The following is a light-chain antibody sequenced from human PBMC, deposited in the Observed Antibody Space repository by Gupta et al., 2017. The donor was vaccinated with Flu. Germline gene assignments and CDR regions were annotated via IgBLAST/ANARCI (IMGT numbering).Light chain of an antibody. Sequence: GTLSLSPGERAILSCRASQTVTSSFLGWYQQKPGQAPRFLIYGASNRAAGVPDRFSGSGSGTDFTLTISRLEPDDFAVYFCQQDGSSPRTFGQGTTVEIK. CDR1: QTVTSSF. CDR2: GAS. J-gene: IGKJ1*01. CDR3: QQDGSSPRT. V-gene: IGKV3-20*01.